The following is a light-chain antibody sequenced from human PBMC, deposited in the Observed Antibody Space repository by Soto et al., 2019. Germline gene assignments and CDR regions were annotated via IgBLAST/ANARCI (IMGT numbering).Light chain of an antibody. J-gene: IGLJ2*01. Sequence: SYELTQPHSVSVAPGQTARITCWGTNIGSKSVHWYQHKPGQAPVLVVYDDSDLPSGIPERFSGSNSGNTATLNISRVEAGDEADYYCQLWESISVHLVVFGGGTKLTVL. V-gene: IGLV3-21*02. CDR3: QLWESISVHLVV. CDR1: NIGSKS. CDR2: DDS.